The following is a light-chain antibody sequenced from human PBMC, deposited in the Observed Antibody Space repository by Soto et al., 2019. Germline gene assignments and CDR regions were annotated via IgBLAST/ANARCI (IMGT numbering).Light chain of an antibody. CDR1: QSVSSSY. V-gene: IGKV3-20*01. J-gene: IGKJ5*01. Sequence: DIVLTQSPGTLSLSPGERATLSCRASQSVSSSYLAWYQQKPGQAHRLLIYGASSRATGSPDRFSGSGSVTDFTLTISRLEPEDFAVYYCQQYGSSPLVTFGQGTRLAIK. CDR2: GAS. CDR3: QQYGSSPLVT.